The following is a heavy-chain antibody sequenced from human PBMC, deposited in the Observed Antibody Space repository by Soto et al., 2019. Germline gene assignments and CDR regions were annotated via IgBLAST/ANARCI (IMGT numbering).Heavy chain of an antibody. V-gene: IGHV3-23*01. D-gene: IGHD3-10*01. CDR2: ISGSGGGT. J-gene: IGHJ4*02. CDR3: AKPSGGIKY. CDR1: GFTFSSYS. Sequence: GGSLRLSCAASGFTFSSYSMNWVRQAPGKGLEWVSGISGSGGGTYYADSVKGRFTISRDNSKNTLYLQMNSLRAEDTAVYYCAKPSGGIKYWGQGTLVTVSS.